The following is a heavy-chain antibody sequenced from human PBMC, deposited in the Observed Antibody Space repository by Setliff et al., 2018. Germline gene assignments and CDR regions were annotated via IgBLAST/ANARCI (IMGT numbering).Heavy chain of an antibody. CDR3: TREGPSYGFDY. D-gene: IGHD5-18*01. V-gene: IGHV3-49*04. CDR2: IRSKAYGGTT. J-gene: IGHJ4*02. CDR1: GFTFGDYA. Sequence: GGSLRLSCTASGFTFGDYAMSWVRQAPGKGLEWVGFIRSKAYGGTTEYAASVKGRSTISRDDSKSIAYLQMNSLKTEDTAVYYCTREGPSYGFDYWGQGTLVTVSS.